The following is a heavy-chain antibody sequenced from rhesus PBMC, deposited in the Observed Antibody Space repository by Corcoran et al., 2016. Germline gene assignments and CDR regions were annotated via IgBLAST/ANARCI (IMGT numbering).Heavy chain of an antibody. CDR3: ARHQLPYYNILGNRFDV. Sequence: QVQLQQWGEGLVKPSETLSLTCAVYGGSVSGYWWGWFRQPPGTGLEGIGRIRSGGNTNNNPALKSRVTISIDTSKNQFSLKLSSVTAADTAVYYCARHQLPYYNILGNRFDVWGPGVLVTVSS. CDR1: GGSVSGYW. CDR2: IRSGGNT. D-gene: IGHD3-3*01. V-gene: IGHV4-160*01. J-gene: IGHJ5-1*01.